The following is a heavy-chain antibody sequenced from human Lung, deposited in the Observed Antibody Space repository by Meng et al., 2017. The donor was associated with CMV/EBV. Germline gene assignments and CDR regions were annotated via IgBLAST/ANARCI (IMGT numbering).Heavy chain of an antibody. J-gene: IGHJ3*02. CDR3: ATWGTVNDGFDM. V-gene: IGHV1-46*01. CDR2: FNPRDDST. D-gene: IGHD3-16*01. Sequence: ASXXVSXKTSGYRFTSYYMHWVRQAPGQGLEWMGMFNPRDDSTTYGQKFQGRVTLTRDTSTSTVYLDLSSLRSEDTAVYYCATWGTVNDGFDMWGQGTMVTVSS. CDR1: GYRFTSYY.